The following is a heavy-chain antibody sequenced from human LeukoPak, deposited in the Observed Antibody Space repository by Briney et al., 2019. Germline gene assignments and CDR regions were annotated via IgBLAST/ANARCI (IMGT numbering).Heavy chain of an antibody. J-gene: IGHJ4*02. D-gene: IGHD4-23*01. Sequence: KTGGSLRLSCAASGFTFSDYYMSWIRQAPGKGLEWVSYISSSGGTIYFADSVKDRFTISRDNAKNSLDLQVNSLRAEDTAMYYCARAAVVTSPFDYWGQGTLVTVSS. CDR1: GFTFSDYY. V-gene: IGHV3-11*01. CDR2: ISSSGGTI. CDR3: ARAAVVTSPFDY.